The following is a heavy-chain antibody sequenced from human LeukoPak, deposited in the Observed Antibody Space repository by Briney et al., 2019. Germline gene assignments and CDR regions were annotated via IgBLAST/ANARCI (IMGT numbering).Heavy chain of an antibody. CDR3: ARLVSGELRVIAFDI. D-gene: IGHD1-26*01. Sequence: SETLSLTCTVSGGSTSSYYWSWIRQPPGKGLEWIGYIYYSGSTNYNPSLKSRVTISVDTSKNQFSLKLSSVTAADTAVYYCARLVSGELRVIAFDIWGQGTMVTVSS. CDR2: IYYSGST. J-gene: IGHJ3*02. V-gene: IGHV4-59*08. CDR1: GGSTSSYY.